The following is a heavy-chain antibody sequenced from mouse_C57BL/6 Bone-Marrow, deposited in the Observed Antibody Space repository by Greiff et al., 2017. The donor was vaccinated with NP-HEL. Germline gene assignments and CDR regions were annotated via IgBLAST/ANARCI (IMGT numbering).Heavy chain of an antibody. CDR3: ARSDYDYERVLGLDY. V-gene: IGHV1-55*01. D-gene: IGHD2-4*01. Sequence: QVQLQQPGAELVKPGASVKMSCKASGYTFTSYWITWVKQRPGQGLEWIGDIYPGSGSTNYNEKFKSKATLTVDTSSSTAYMQLSSLTSEDSAVYYCARSDYDYERVLGLDYWGQGTTLTVSS. CDR2: IYPGSGST. CDR1: GYTFTSYW. J-gene: IGHJ2*01.